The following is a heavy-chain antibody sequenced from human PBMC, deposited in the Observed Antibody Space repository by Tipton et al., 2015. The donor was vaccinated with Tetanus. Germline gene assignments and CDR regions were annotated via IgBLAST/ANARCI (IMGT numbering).Heavy chain of an antibody. CDR1: GDTFSSYA. CDR3: ARGGSYLGIYYYYAMDV. Sequence: QSGAEVKKPGSSVKVSRKASGDTFSSYAISWMRQAPGQGLEWMGGIIPSLGSTTYAPKFQGRITITADEVTTTAYMEVSSLTSEDTAVFYCARGGSYLGIYYYYAMDVWGQGTTVTVSS. D-gene: IGHD1-26*01. CDR2: IIPSLGST. V-gene: IGHV1-69*01. J-gene: IGHJ6*01.